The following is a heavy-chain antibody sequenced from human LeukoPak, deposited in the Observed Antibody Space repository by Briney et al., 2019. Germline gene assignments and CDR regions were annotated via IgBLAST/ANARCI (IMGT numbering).Heavy chain of an antibody. V-gene: IGHV1-18*01. J-gene: IGHJ4*02. CDR2: ISAYNGNT. Sequence: GASVKVSCKASGYTFTSYGISWVRQAPGQGLEWMGWISAYNGNTNYAQKLQGRVTMTTDTSTSTAYMELSSLRSEDTAVYYCARDPRGYFDWLFTYFDYWGQGTLVTVSS. CDR3: ARDPRGYFDWLFTYFDY. D-gene: IGHD3-9*01. CDR1: GYTFTSYG.